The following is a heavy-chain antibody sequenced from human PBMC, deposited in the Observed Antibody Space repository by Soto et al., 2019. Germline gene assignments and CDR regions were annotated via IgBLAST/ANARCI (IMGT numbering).Heavy chain of an antibody. CDR1: GGTFSSYT. V-gene: IGHV1-69*02. J-gene: IGHJ4*02. Sequence: QVQLVQSGAEVKKPGSSVKVSCKASGGTFSSYTISWVRQAPRQGLEWMGRIIPILGIANYAQKFQGRVTITADKSTSTAYMELSSLRSEDTAVYYCARGKGVCSSTSCYASFDYWGQGTLVTVSS. CDR3: ARGKGVCSSTSCYASFDY. D-gene: IGHD2-2*01. CDR2: IIPILGIA.